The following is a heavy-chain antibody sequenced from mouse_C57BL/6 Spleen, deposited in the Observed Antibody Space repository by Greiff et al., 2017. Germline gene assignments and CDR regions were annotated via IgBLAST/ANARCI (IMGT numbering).Heavy chain of an antibody. CDR2: IDPSDSYT. CDR1: GYTFTSYW. V-gene: IGHV1-69*01. D-gene: IGHD1-1*01. J-gene: IGHJ3*01. Sequence: VKLMQSGAELVMPGASVKLSCKASGYTFTSYWMHWVKQRPGQGLEWIGEIDPSDSYTNYNQKFKGKSTLPVDKSSSTAYMQLSSLTSEDSAVYYCARDYYGSSYAWFAYRGKGTLVTVSA. CDR3: ARDYYGSSYAWFAY.